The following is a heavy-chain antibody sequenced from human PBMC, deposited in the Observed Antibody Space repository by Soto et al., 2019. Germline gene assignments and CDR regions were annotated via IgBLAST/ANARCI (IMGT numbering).Heavy chain of an antibody. CDR1: GGSISSYY. D-gene: IGHD2-15*01. CDR3: ATMGTPATGLYFFDY. J-gene: IGHJ4*02. V-gene: IGHV4-59*06. CDR2: ISYSGST. Sequence: SETLSLTXTVSGGSISSYYWSWIRQPPGKGLEWIGFISYSGSTYYSTSLKSRVTISVDTSKSQFSLNLSFVTAADTSVYYCATMGTPATGLYFFDYWGQGSLVTVSS.